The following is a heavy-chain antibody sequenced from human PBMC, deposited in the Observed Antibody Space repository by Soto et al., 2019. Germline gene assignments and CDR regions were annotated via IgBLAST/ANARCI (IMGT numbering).Heavy chain of an antibody. CDR2: INAGNGNT. CDR1: GYTFQSHA. J-gene: IGHJ4*02. V-gene: IGHV1-3*01. CDR3: ARDGPPTDY. Sequence: ASVKVSCKASGYTFQSHAIHWVRQAPGQRLEWMGWINAGNGNTKYSQKFQGRVTITRDTSASTAYMELSSLRSDDTAVYYCARDGPPTDYWGQGTLVTVSS.